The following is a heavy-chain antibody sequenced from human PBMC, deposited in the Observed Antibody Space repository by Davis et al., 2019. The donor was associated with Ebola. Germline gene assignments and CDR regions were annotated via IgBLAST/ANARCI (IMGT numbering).Heavy chain of an antibody. CDR3: CADILTGYYGQAGDY. D-gene: IGHD3-9*01. CDR1: GFTFSSYS. J-gene: IGHJ4*02. CDR2: ISSSSSTI. Sequence: GGSLRLSRAASGFTFSSYSMNWVRQAPGKGLEWVSYISSSSSTIYYADSVKGRFTISRDNSKNTLYLQMNSLRAEDTAVYYCCADILTGYYGQAGDYWGQGTLVTVSS. V-gene: IGHV3-48*01.